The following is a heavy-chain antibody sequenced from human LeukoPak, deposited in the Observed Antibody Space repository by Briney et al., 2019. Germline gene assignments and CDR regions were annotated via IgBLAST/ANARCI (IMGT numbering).Heavy chain of an antibody. CDR2: IYYSGST. Sequence: SETLSLTCTVSGGSISSTNFYWGWIRQPPGKGLEWIGSIYYSGSTYYNPSLKSRVTISVDTSKNQFSLKLSSVTAADTAVYYCARHDPYYDFWSGHINAFDIWGQGTMVTVSS. V-gene: IGHV4-39*01. J-gene: IGHJ3*02. D-gene: IGHD3-3*01. CDR1: GGSISSTNFY. CDR3: ARHDPYYDFWSGHINAFDI.